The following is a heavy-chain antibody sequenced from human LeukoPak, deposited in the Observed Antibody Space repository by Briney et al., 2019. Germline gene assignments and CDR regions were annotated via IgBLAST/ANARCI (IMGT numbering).Heavy chain of an antibody. V-gene: IGHV4-59*01. J-gene: IGHJ4*02. CDR2: LHESGST. D-gene: IGHD5-24*01. Sequence: SETLSLTCTVSGGSITGSFWGWFRQSPGKGLEWIGFLHESGSTIYNASLKGRASISADTSRSQFSLRLTSVTAADTAVYSCTTGGGWLTDYWGRGTLVTVSS. CDR1: GGSITGSF. CDR3: TTGGGWLTDY.